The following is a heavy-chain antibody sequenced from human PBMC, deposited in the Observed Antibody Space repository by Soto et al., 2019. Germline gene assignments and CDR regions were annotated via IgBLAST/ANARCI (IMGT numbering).Heavy chain of an antibody. J-gene: IGHJ6*02. Sequence: QVQLVQSGAEVKKPGSSVKVSCKASGGTFSSYTISWVRQAPGQGLEWMGRIIPILGIANYAQKFQGRVTITADKSTSTAYMELSSLRSEDTAVYYCARDPHGDYFYYYYGMDVWGQGTTVTVSS. CDR1: GGTFSSYT. CDR2: IIPILGIA. D-gene: IGHD4-17*01. V-gene: IGHV1-69*08. CDR3: ARDPHGDYFYYYYGMDV.